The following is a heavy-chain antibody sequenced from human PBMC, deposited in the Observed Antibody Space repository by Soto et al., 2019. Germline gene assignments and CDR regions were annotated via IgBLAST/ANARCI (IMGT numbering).Heavy chain of an antibody. J-gene: IGHJ5*02. V-gene: IGHV4-59*01. CDR2: IYYSGST. D-gene: IGHD3-3*01. Sequence: SETLSLTCTVSGGSISSYYWSWIRQPPGKGLEWIGYIYYSGSTNYNPSLKSRVTISVDTSKNQFSLKLSSVTAADTAVYYCARGGTIFGVVGWFDPWGPGTLVTLSS. CDR3: ARGGTIFGVVGWFDP. CDR1: GGSISSYY.